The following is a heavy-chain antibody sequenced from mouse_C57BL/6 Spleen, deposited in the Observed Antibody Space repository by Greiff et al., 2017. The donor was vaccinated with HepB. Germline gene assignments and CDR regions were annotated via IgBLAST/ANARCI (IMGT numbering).Heavy chain of an antibody. Sequence: EVQLQQSGPELVKPGASVKMSCKASGYTFTDYHMHWVKQSHGKSLEWIGYINPNNGGTSYNQKFKGKATLTVNKSSSTAYMELRSLTSEDSAVYYCARWDRITTVVAFDYWGQGTTLTVSS. CDR1: GYTFTDYH. J-gene: IGHJ2*01. CDR3: ARWDRITTVVAFDY. V-gene: IGHV1-22*01. D-gene: IGHD1-1*01. CDR2: INPNNGGT.